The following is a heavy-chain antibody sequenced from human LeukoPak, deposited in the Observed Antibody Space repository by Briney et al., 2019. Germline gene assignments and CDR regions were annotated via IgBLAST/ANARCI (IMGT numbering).Heavy chain of an antibody. J-gene: IGHJ4*02. CDR3: ARVAGATTAQAFDY. CDR1: GGSISSYY. CDR2: IYYSGST. V-gene: IGHV4-59*01. D-gene: IGHD1-26*01. Sequence: SETLSLTCTVSGGSISSYYWSWIRQPPGKGLEWIGYIYYSGSTNYNPSLESRVTISVDTSKNQFSLKLSSVTAADTAVYYCARVAGATTAQAFDYWGQGTLVTVSS.